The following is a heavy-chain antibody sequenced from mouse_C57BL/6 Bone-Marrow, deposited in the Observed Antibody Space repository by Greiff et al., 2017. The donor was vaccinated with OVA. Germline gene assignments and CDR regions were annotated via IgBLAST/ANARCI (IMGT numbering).Heavy chain of an antibody. CDR3: TSQALYYTPFAY. D-gene: IGHD2-1*01. J-gene: IGHJ3*01. CDR1: GFTFSDAW. Sequence: DVHLVESGGGLVQPGGSMKLSCAASGFTFSDAWMDWVRQSPEKGLEWVAEIRNKANNHATYYADSVKGRSTISRDDSKSSVYLQMNSLRAEDTGIYYCTSQALYYTPFAYWGQGTLVTVSA. V-gene: IGHV6-6*01. CDR2: IRNKANNHAT.